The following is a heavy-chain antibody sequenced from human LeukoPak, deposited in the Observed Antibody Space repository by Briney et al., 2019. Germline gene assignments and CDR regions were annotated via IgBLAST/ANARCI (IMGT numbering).Heavy chain of an antibody. CDR2: IHSDGSTT. CDR3: VRDRYYVPDY. J-gene: IGHJ4*02. V-gene: IGHV3-74*01. D-gene: IGHD3-16*01. Sequence: GGTLRLSCAASGFTFSSTWMHWFRQVPGKGPVWVSRIHSDGSTTIYADSVKGRFTISRDNARNTLYLQMNSLRAEDTAVYYCVRDRYYVPDYWGQGTLVTVSS. CDR1: GFTFSSTW.